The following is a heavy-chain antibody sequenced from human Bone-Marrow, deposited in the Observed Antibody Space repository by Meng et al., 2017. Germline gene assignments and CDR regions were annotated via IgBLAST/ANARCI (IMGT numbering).Heavy chain of an antibody. CDR2: IIPIFGTA. CDR1: GGTFSSYA. Sequence: QVQLVQSGAVVKKPGSSVKAPCKASGGTFSSYANSWVRQAPGQGLEWMGGIIPIFGTANYAQKFQGRVTITADESTSTAYMELSRLRSDDTAVYYCARPYSRGFDYWGQGTLVTVSS. V-gene: IGHV1-69*01. J-gene: IGHJ4*02. D-gene: IGHD6-13*01. CDR3: ARPYSRGFDY.